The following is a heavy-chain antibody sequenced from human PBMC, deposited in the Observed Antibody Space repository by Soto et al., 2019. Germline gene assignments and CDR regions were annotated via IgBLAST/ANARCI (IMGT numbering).Heavy chain of an antibody. CDR1: GFTFSSYS. D-gene: IGHD3-3*01. Sequence: PGGSLRLSCAASGFTFSSYSMNWVRQAPGKGLEWVSYTSSSSSTIYYADPVKGRFTISRDNAKNSLYLQMNSLRAEDTAVYYCARDRITIPGMPTTGTHMDVWGKGTTVTVSS. V-gene: IGHV3-48*01. CDR3: ARDRITIPGMPTTGTHMDV. CDR2: TSSSSSTI. J-gene: IGHJ6*03.